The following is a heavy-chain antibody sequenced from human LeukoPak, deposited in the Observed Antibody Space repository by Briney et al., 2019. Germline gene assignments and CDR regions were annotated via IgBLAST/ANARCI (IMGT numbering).Heavy chain of an antibody. V-gene: IGHV4-4*02. D-gene: IGHD6-13*01. J-gene: IGHJ5*02. Sequence: SETLSLTCAVSGGSISSSNWWSWVRQPPGKGLEWIGEIYHSGSTNYNPSLKSRATISVDKSKNQFSLKLSSVTAADTAVYYCARADSSWYWFDPWGQGTLVTVSS. CDR2: IYHSGST. CDR3: ARADSSWYWFDP. CDR1: GGSISSSNW.